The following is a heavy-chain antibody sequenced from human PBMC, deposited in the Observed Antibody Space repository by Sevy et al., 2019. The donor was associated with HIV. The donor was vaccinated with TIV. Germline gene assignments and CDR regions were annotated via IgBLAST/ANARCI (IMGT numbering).Heavy chain of an antibody. CDR2: IYSGGST. CDR1: VFTVSSNY. CDR3: ARDRGELPIHY. V-gene: IGHV3-53*01. D-gene: IGHD2-21*01. J-gene: IGHJ4*02. Sequence: GGSLRLSCAASVFTVSSNYMSWVRQAPGKGLEWVSVIYSGGSTYYADSVKGRFTISRDNSKNTLYLQMNSLRAEDTAVYYCARDRGELPIHYWGQGTLVTVSS.